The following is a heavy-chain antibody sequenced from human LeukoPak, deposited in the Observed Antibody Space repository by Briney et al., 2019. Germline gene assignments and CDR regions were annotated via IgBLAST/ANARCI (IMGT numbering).Heavy chain of an antibody. CDR1: GFTFSSHA. Sequence: PGGSLRLSCAASGFTFSSHAMTWVRQAPGKGLEWGSSITGSGGSTFYAASVKGRFTISRDNSKNTLYLQMNSLRAEDTAVYCCAKLGISDGIDYWGQGTLVTVSS. D-gene: IGHD1-14*01. CDR2: ITGSGGST. J-gene: IGHJ4*02. V-gene: IGHV3-23*01. CDR3: AKLGISDGIDY.